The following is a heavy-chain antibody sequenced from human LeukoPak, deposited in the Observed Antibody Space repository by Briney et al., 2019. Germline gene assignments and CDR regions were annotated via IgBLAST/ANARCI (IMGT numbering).Heavy chain of an antibody. CDR2: ISYDGNKK. V-gene: IGHV3-30*18. J-gene: IGHJ4*02. D-gene: IGHD3-9*01. Sequence: PGKSLRLSCAASGFTLGKYAMHWVRQAPGKGLEWVAFISYDGNKKYYADSMKGRFTISRDNSKNTLYLQVNSLRTEDTAVYYCAKDGYYDILTDDFKSGGGRTHFDNWSQGTLVTVSS. CDR3: AKDGYYDILTDDFKSGGGRTHFDN. CDR1: GFTLGKYA.